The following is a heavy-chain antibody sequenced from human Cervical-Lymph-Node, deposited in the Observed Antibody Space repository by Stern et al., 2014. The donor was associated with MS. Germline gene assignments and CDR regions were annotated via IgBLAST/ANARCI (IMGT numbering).Heavy chain of an antibody. D-gene: IGHD6-19*01. V-gene: IGHV1-18*04. CDR3: ARDEAGYTSGWGDLY. Sequence: VQLVQSGPEVKKPGASVKVSCKASGHTFTNYGISWVRQAPGQGPEWMGWINVYNGNANYAQKFQGRLTMTIETSTTTVYMDLSSLTSDDTAVYYCARDEAGYTSGWGDLYGGHGTLVTVSS. CDR1: GHTFTNYG. CDR2: INVYNGNA. J-gene: IGHJ4*01.